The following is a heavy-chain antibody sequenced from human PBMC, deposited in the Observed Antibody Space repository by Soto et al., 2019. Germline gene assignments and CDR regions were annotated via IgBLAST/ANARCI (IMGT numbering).Heavy chain of an antibody. CDR3: ARIYERYFVDY. V-gene: IGHV4-39*01. Sequence: QLQLQESGPGLVKPSETLSLTCTVSGGSISSSSYYWGWIRQPPGKGLEWIGSIYYSGSTYYNPSLKSRVTISVDTSKNQFALKLSSVTAADTAVYYCARIYERYFVDYWGQGTLVTVSS. CDR1: GGSISSSSYY. J-gene: IGHJ4*02. D-gene: IGHD3-9*01. CDR2: IYYSGST.